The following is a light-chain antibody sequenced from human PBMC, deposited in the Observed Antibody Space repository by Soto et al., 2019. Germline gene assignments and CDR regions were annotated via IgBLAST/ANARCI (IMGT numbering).Light chain of an antibody. CDR3: SSYAGSSTLYV. CDR2: DVT. J-gene: IGLJ1*01. CDR1: SSDGGGYKY. Sequence: SMLTQPASLSWSPGQSITLSCTGTSSDGGGYKYVSWYQQHPGKAPKLMIYDVTKRPSGVSNRFSGSKSGNTASLTISGLQAEDEADYYCSSYAGSSTLYVFGPGTKVTVL. V-gene: IGLV2-14*01.